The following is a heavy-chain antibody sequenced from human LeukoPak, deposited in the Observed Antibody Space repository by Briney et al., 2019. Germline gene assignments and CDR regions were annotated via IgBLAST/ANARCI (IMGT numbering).Heavy chain of an antibody. CDR3: ARPLYSCGFPYPQTLDY. CDR1: GFTFSSDA. V-gene: IGHV3-30*16. CDR2: ISYDGSNR. J-gene: IGHJ4*02. Sequence: GRCLRLSSAASGFTFSSDAMHSVRQAPGKGVEWVAVISYDGSNRYYADSVKGRFTISRDNSKTTMYLQMNSLRAEDTAVYYCARPLYSCGFPYPQTLDYWGQGTLVTVSS. D-gene: IGHD5-18*01.